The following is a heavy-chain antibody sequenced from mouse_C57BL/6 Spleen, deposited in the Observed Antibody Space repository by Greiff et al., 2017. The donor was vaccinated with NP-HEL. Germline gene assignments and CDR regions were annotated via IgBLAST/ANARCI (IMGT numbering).Heavy chain of an antibody. CDR3: ARLYGWGYFDV. J-gene: IGHJ1*03. CDR2: ITPNNGGT. D-gene: IGHD2-2*01. V-gene: IGHV1-18*01. CDR1: GYTFTDYN. Sequence: VQLQQSGPELVKPGASVKIPCKASGYTFTDYNMDWVKQSHGKSLEWIGDITPNNGGTIYNQKFKGKATLTVDKSSSTAYMELCSLTSEDTAVYYCARLYGWGYFDVWGTGTTVTVSS.